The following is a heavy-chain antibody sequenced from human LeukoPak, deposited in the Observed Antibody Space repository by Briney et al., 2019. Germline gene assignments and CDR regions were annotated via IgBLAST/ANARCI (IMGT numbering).Heavy chain of an antibody. CDR2: ISGSGGST. CDR3: AKFSHEDYYDSSGYFYAFDY. D-gene: IGHD3-22*01. V-gene: IGHV3-23*01. J-gene: IGHJ4*02. Sequence: GGSLRLSCAASGFTFSSYAMSWVCHAPRKGLEWVSAISGSGGSTYYADSVKGRFTISRDNSKNTLYLQMNSLRAEDTAVYYCAKFSHEDYYDSSGYFYAFDYWGQGTLVTVSS. CDR1: GFTFSSYA.